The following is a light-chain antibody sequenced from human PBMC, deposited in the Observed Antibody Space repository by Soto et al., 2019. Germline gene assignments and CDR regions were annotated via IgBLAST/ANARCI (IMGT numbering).Light chain of an antibody. CDR2: VAS. CDR3: KQSFTTPLT. CDR1: RNVSIY. Sequence: EIPLTQSPSSLAASVGDRLTLTCRASRNVSIYLNWHQQKPGKAPNVLINVASTLRSGVPSRFSGSGSGTDFNLTIKSLQPEEFATYFCKQSFTTPLTVGGGTKVDIK. J-gene: IGKJ4*01. V-gene: IGKV1-39*01.